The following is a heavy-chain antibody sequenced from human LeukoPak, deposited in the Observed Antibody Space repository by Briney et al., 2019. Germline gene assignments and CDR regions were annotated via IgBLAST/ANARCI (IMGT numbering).Heavy chain of an antibody. CDR1: GYNFNGYY. D-gene: IGHD3-10*01. CDR3: ARGSMVRGPRIMDV. J-gene: IGHJ6*04. V-gene: IGHV1-2*04. Sequence: ASVKAYCKASGYNFNGYYMHWVRQAPGQGLEWMGWINPNSGGTNYAQKFQGWVTMTRDTSISTAYMELSRLRSDDTAVYYCARGSMVRGPRIMDVWGKGTTVTVSS. CDR2: INPNSGGT.